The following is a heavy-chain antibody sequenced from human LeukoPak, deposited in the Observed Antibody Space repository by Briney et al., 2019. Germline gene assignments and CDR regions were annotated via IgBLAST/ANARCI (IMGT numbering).Heavy chain of an antibody. D-gene: IGHD2-21*01. Sequence: GGSLRLSCAASGFTFSSYAMHWVRQAPGKGLEWVAVISKDGNDKHHADSVKGRFTISRNNSKNTLYLQMNSLRAEDTAVYYCARQAYSYGMDVWGQGTTVTVSS. CDR1: GFTFSSYA. V-gene: IGHV3-30*03. CDR3: ARQAYSYGMDV. J-gene: IGHJ6*02. CDR2: ISKDGNDK.